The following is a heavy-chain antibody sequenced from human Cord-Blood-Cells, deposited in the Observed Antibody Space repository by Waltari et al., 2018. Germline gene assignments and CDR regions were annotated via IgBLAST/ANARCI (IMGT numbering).Heavy chain of an antibody. CDR2: INHCGST. V-gene: IGHV4-34*01. CDR3: ARGRGCSGGSCLYYFDY. Sequence: QVQLQQWGAGLLKPSETLSLTCHVYGGSFSGYYWSWIRQPPGKGLEWIGEINHCGSTNYNPSLNRRVTISVDTSKNQFFLKRSSVTAADTAVYYCARGRGCSGGSCLYYFDYWGQGTLVTVSS. CDR1: GGSFSGYY. J-gene: IGHJ4*02. D-gene: IGHD2-15*01.